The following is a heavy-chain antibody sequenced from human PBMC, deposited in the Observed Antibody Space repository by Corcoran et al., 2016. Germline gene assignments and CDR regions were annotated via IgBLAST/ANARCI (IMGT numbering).Heavy chain of an antibody. Sequence: QVQLQESGPGLVKPSETLSLPCTVPGGSISSYYWRWIRQPPGKGLEWIGYIYYSGSTNYNPSLKSRVTISVDTSKNQFSLKLSSVTAADTAVYYCARERYSSLDYWGQGTLVTVSS. CDR2: IYYSGST. CDR1: GGSISSYY. D-gene: IGHD6-13*01. V-gene: IGHV4-59*01. CDR3: ARERYSSLDY. J-gene: IGHJ4*02.